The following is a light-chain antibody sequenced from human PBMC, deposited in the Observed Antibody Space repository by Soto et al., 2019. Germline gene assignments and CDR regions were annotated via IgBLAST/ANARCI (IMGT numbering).Light chain of an antibody. Sequence: QSVLTQPASVSGSPGQSITISCTGTSRDIRGYNLVSWYQQHPGRAPKVMMYEGNKRPSRVSNRFSASKSGNTASLTISGLQAEDEADYYCCSYAGFSTVVFGSGTKVTVL. V-gene: IGLV2-23*03. CDR3: CSYAGFSTVV. J-gene: IGLJ1*01. CDR1: SRDIRGYNL. CDR2: EGN.